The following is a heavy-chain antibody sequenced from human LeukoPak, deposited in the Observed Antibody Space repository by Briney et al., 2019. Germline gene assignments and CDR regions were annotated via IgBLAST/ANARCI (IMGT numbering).Heavy chain of an antibody. Sequence: GGSLRLSCAASGFTFGSYWMSWVRQAPGKGLEWVANIKQDGSEKYYVDSVKGRFTISRDNAKNSLYLQMNSLRAEDTAVYYCARSWLVPDYFDYWGQGTLVTVSS. D-gene: IGHD6-19*01. V-gene: IGHV3-7*01. CDR1: GFTFGSYW. CDR2: IKQDGSEK. J-gene: IGHJ4*02. CDR3: ARSWLVPDYFDY.